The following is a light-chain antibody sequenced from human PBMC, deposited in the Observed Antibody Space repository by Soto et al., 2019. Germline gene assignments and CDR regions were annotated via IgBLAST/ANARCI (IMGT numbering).Light chain of an antibody. J-gene: IGLJ1*01. CDR2: DVS. V-gene: IGLV2-14*01. Sequence: QSALTHPASVSGCPGQSITISSPVTSSDVDAYNYVSWYQQHPGKAPKLMIYDVSNRPSGVSNRFSGSKSGNTASLTISGLQAEDEADYYCSSFTSSSTYVFGSGT. CDR3: SSFTSSSTYV. CDR1: SSDVDAYNY.